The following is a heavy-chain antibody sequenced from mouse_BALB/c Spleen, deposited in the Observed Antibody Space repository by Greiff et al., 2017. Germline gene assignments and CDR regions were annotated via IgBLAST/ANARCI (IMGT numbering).Heavy chain of an antibody. CDR1: GFSLTSYG. D-gene: IGHD1-3*01. CDR3: ARDKERYFDV. CDR2: IWAGGST. Sequence: VKLVESGPGLVAPSQSLSITCTVSGFSLTSYGVHWVRQPPGKGLEWLGVIWAGGSTNYNSALMSRLSISKDNSKSQVFLKMNSLQTDDTAMYYCARDKERYFDVWGAGTTVTVSS. J-gene: IGHJ1*01. V-gene: IGHV2-9*02.